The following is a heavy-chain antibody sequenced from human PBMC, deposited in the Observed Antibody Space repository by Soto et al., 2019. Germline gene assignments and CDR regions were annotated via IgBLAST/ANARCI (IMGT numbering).Heavy chain of an antibody. CDR1: GYTFTSDA. J-gene: IGHJ4*02. D-gene: IGHD3-16*02. CDR2: INAGNGNT. Sequence: AASVKVSCKASGYTFTSDAMHWVRQAPGQRLEWMGWINAGNGNTKYSQKFQGRVTITRDTSASTAYMELSSLRSEDTAVYYCARVNDYVWGSYRSHCDYWGQGTLVTVSS. V-gene: IGHV1-3*01. CDR3: ARVNDYVWGSYRSHCDY.